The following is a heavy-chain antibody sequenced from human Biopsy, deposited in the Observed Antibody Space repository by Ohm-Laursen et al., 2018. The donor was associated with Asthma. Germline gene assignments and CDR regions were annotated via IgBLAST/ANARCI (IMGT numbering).Heavy chain of an antibody. CDR1: GDSISTTNY. D-gene: IGHD6-19*01. CDR3: ARHWSGNGWQDMYNYFDH. V-gene: IGHV4-39*01. CDR2: VYYSGTS. Sequence: TLSLTCSVSGDSISTTNYWSWIRQPPGKRLEWIGSVYYSGTSYYNPSLKGRLTISVDTSKNHFSLNLGPVTAADTAVYYCARHWSGNGWQDMYNYFDHWGRGTLVTVSS. J-gene: IGHJ5*02.